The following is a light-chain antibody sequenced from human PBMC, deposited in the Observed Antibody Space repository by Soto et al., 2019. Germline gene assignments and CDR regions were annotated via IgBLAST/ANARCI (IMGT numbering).Light chain of an antibody. CDR3: QHYNNWPRT. CDR1: QSVSSN. CDR2: GAS. Sequence: EIVMTQSPATLSVSPGERATLSCRASQSVSSNLAWYQQKPGKAPSLLIYGASTRATGIPSRFSGSGSGTEFTLTISSLQSEDFAVYYCQHYNNWPRTFGHGTKVEIK. J-gene: IGKJ1*01. V-gene: IGKV3-15*01.